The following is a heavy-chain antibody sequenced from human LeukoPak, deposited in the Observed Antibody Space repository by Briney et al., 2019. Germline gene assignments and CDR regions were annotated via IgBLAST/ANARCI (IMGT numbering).Heavy chain of an antibody. D-gene: IGHD3-3*01. J-gene: IGHJ4*02. CDR3: ARSSDDFWSDNSHFAS. Sequence: PGGSLRLSCTASGFTFSSYSMNWVRQAPGKGLEWVSSISNGSGYIFYADSVKGRFTISRDNAENSLYLQMISLRAEDTAVYYFARSSDDFWSDNSHFASWGQGTLVTVSS. CDR2: ISNGSGYI. CDR1: GFTFSSYS. V-gene: IGHV3-21*01.